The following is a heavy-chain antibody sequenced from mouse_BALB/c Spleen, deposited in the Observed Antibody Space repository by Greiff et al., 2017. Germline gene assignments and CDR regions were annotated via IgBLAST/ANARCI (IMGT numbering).Heavy chain of an antibody. CDR2: IDPANGNT. Sequence: VQLKESGAELVKPGASVKLSCTASGFNIKDTYMHWVKQRPEQGLEWIGRIDPANGNTKYDPKFQGKATITADTSSNTAYLQLSSLTSEDTAVYYCAREAVITTVVAHFDYWGQGTTLTVSS. CDR1: GFNIKDTY. V-gene: IGHV14-3*02. CDR3: AREAVITTVVAHFDY. J-gene: IGHJ2*01. D-gene: IGHD1-1*01.